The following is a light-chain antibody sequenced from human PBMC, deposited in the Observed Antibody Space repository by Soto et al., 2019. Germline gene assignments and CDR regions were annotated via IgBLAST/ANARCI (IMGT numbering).Light chain of an antibody. Sequence: EIVLTQSPGTLSLSPGKRSTLSCRASQSVSSSYLAWYQQKPGQAPRLLIYGASSRATGIPDRFSGSGSGTDFTLTISRLEPEDFALYYCQQYGSSPQAFGGGTKVEIK. CDR2: GAS. V-gene: IGKV3-20*01. CDR3: QQYGSSPQA. J-gene: IGKJ4*01. CDR1: QSVSSSY.